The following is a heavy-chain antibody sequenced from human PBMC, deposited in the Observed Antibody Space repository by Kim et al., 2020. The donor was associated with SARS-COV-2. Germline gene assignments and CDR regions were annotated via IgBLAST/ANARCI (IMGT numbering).Heavy chain of an antibody. J-gene: IGHJ6*03. Sequence: GGSLRLSCAASGFTFSSYAMSWVRQAPGKGLEWVSAISGSGGSTYYADSVKGRFTISRDNSKNTLYLQMNSLRAEDTAVYYCAKVHPYYYGSGSYYSSNYYYYYMDVWGKGTTVTVSS. D-gene: IGHD3-10*01. CDR1: GFTFSSYA. CDR3: AKVHPYYYGSGSYYSSNYYYYYMDV. CDR2: ISGSGGST. V-gene: IGHV3-23*01.